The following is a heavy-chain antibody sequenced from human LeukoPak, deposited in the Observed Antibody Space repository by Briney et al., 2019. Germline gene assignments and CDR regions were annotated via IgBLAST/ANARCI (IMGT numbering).Heavy chain of an antibody. CDR1: GGSISSYY. V-gene: IGHV4-4*07. CDR2: ISTSGST. J-gene: IGHJ4*02. CDR3: ARLGWELRDPVHY. Sequence: SETLSLTCTVSGGSISSYYWSWIRQPAGKGLESIGHISTSGSTNYNPSLKSRVTMSVDTSKNQFSLKLSSVTAADTAVYYCARLGWELRDPVHYWGQGTLVTVSS. D-gene: IGHD1-26*01.